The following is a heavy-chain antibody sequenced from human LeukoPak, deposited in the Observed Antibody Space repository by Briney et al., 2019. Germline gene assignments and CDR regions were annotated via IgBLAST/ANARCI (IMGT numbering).Heavy chain of an antibody. CDR3: ATNPRYYDFWSGYYRPEHYFDY. D-gene: IGHD3-3*01. V-gene: IGHV5-51*01. CDR2: IYPGDSDT. J-gene: IGHJ4*02. Sequence: GESLKISCKGSGYSFTSYWIGWVRQMPGKGLEWMGIIYPGDSDTRYSPSFQGQVTISADKSISTAYLQWSSLKASDTAMYYCATNPRYYDFWSGYYRPEHYFDYWGQGTLVTVSS. CDR1: GYSFTSYW.